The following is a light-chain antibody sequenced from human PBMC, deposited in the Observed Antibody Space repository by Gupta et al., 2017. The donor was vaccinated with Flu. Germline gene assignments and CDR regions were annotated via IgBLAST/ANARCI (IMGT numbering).Light chain of an antibody. V-gene: IGLV5-37*01. CDR2: YSTDSNQ. Sequence: QPVLTPPPSSPASPGDSASLSCTLPSDFDFPALNIFWFQHKAGNPPTYLLYYSTDSNQGRGSGVPSRFSGFKDASTNTGIMLISGVEPEDEDDYYCMVWPNNDVVFGGGARLTVL. CDR3: MVWPNNDVV. CDR1: SDFDFPALN. J-gene: IGLJ2*01.